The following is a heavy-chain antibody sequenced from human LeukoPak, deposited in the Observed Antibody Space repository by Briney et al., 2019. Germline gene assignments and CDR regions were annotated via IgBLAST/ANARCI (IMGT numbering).Heavy chain of an antibody. D-gene: IGHD4-17*01. CDR2: IRQDGSQE. Sequence: GGSLRLSCAASGFTFSSYTMNWVCQAPGKGREWVATIRQDGSQEYYVDSVKGRFTISRDNAKNSLYLQMNSLRAEDTAVYYCARESGSVTSEVDFDYWGQGTLVTVSS. CDR1: GFTFSSYT. V-gene: IGHV3-7*01. CDR3: ARESGSVTSEVDFDY. J-gene: IGHJ4*02.